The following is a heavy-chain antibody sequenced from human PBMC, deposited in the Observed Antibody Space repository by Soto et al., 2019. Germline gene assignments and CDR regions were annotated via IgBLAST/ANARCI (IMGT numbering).Heavy chain of an antibody. CDR3: ARWWMHAPRFDP. D-gene: IGHD2-8*01. Sequence: LQLQESGSGLVKPSQTLSLTCAVSGGSISSGGYSWSWIRQPPGKGLEWIGYIYHRGSTYYNPSIKSRVTIAVDRAKNQFSMKLSSVTAADTAVYYCARWWMHAPRFDPWGQGTLVTVSS. V-gene: IGHV4-30-2*01. CDR2: IYHRGST. J-gene: IGHJ5*02. CDR1: GGSISSGGYS.